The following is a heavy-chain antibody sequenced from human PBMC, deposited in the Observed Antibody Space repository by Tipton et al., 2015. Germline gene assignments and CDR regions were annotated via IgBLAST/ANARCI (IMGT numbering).Heavy chain of an antibody. Sequence: TLSLTCTVSGGSVSSSSYYWGWIRQPPGKGLEWIGSIYYSGSTYYNPSLKSRVTISVDTSKNLFSLHLSSVTAADTAVYYCTRGVYGSNFANWFDPWGQGIPVTVSS. CDR2: IYYSGST. CDR3: TRGVYGSNFANWFDP. V-gene: IGHV4-39*01. CDR1: GGSVSSSSYY. J-gene: IGHJ5*02. D-gene: IGHD6-13*01.